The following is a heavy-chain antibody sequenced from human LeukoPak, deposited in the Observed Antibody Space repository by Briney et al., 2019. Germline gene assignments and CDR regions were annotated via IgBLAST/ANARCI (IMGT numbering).Heavy chain of an antibody. J-gene: IGHJ5*02. CDR3: AKGLWFGELFSPNWFDP. V-gene: IGHV3-9*01. Sequence: GRSLRLSCAASGFAFDDYAMHWVRQAPGKGLEWVSGISWNSGSIGYADSVKGRFTISRDNAKNSLYLQMNSLRAEDTALYYCAKGLWFGELFSPNWFDPWGQGTLVTVSS. CDR2: ISWNSGSI. CDR1: GFAFDDYA. D-gene: IGHD3-10*01.